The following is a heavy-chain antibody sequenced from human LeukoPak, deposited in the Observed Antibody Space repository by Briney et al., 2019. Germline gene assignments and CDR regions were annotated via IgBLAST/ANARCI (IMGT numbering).Heavy chain of an antibody. CDR2: IYPGDSDT. D-gene: IGHD4-17*01. Sequence: GGSLKISCKGSGYSFTSYWIGWVRQMPGKGLEWMGIIYPGDSDTRYSPSFQGQVTISADKSISTAYLQWSSLKASDTAMYYCARHPHYGAPLGGYYYMDVWGKGTTVTVPS. CDR3: ARHPHYGAPLGGYYYMDV. J-gene: IGHJ6*03. CDR1: GYSFTSYW. V-gene: IGHV5-51*01.